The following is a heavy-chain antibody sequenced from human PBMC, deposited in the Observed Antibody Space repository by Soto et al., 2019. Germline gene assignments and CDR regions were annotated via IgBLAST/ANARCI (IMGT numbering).Heavy chain of an antibody. D-gene: IGHD4-17*01. J-gene: IGHJ4*02. CDR1: GGSISSSNYY. CDR2: IYYSGST. Sequence: PSETLSLTCTVSGGSISSSNYYWSWIRQPPGKRLEWIGYIYYSGSTNYNPSLRSRVTISVDTSKNQFSLNLSSVTAADTAVYFCARGVRSVTYFDSWGQGTLVTVSS. CDR3: ARGVRSVTYFDS. V-gene: IGHV4-61*01.